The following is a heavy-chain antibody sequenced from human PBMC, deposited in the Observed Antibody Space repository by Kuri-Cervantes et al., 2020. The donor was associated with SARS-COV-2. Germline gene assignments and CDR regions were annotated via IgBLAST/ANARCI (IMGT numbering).Heavy chain of an antibody. CDR2: VYHSEET. CDR3: ARDLQKWEQPEY. CDR1: GGSVSSGSYY. Sequence: SETLSLTCTVSGGSVSSGSYYWGWIRQPPGKGLEWIGSVYHSEETYYNPSLNRRVSISIDASKNQFSLKLTSVTAADTAVYYCARDLQKWEQPEYWGQGALVTVSS. D-gene: IGHD1-26*01. V-gene: IGHV4-39*07. J-gene: IGHJ4*02.